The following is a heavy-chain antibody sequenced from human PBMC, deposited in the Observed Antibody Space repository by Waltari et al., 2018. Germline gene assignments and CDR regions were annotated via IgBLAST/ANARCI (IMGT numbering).Heavy chain of an antibody. V-gene: IGHV4-34*01. CDR3: ARATPQYCSSTSCYRYYYYMDV. CDR2: INHSGST. D-gene: IGHD2-2*01. Sequence: QVQLQQWGAGLLKPSETLSLTCAVYGGSFSGYYWSWIRQPPGKGLEWIGEINHSGSTNYNPSRKSRVTISVDTSKNQFSLKLSSVTAADTAVYYCARATPQYCSSTSCYRYYYYMDVWGKGTTVTISS. J-gene: IGHJ6*03. CDR1: GGSFSGYY.